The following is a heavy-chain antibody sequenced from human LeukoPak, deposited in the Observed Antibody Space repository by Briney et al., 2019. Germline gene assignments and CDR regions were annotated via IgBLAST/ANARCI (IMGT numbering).Heavy chain of an antibody. V-gene: IGHV3-30-3*01. D-gene: IGHD2-2*01. CDR3: ARTLSQLQAFDY. Sequence: GRSLRLSCAASGFTFSSYAMHWVRQAPGKGLEWVAVISYDGSNKYYADSVKGRFTISRDNSKNTLYLQMNSLRAEDTAVYYCARTLSQLQAFDYWGQGTLVTVSS. CDR1: GFTFSSYA. CDR2: ISYDGSNK. J-gene: IGHJ4*02.